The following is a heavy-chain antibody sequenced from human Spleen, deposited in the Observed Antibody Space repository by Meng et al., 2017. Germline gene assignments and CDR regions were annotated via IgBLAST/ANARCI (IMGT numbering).Heavy chain of an antibody. D-gene: IGHD3-22*01. CDR3: ARGYESSANWFDP. CDR2: INPNSGGT. CDR1: GYTFTGYY. Sequence: ASVKVSCKASGYTFTGYYMHWVRQAPGQGLEWMGRINPNSGGTNYAQEFQGRVTMTRDTSTAYMELSRLGSDDTAMYYCARGYESSANWFDPWGQGILVTVSS. J-gene: IGHJ5*02. V-gene: IGHV1-2*06.